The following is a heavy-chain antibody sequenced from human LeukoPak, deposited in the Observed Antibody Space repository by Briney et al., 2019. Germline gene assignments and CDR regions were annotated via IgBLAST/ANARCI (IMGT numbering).Heavy chain of an antibody. CDR1: GGSFSGYY. V-gene: IGHV4-34*01. Sequence: PSETLSLTCAVYGGSFSGYYWSWIRQPPGKGLEWIGEINHSGSTNYNPSLKSRVTISVDTSKNQLSLKLSSVTAADTAVYYCASCSDYSSFDYWGQGTLVTVSS. D-gene: IGHD4-11*01. CDR2: INHSGST. J-gene: IGHJ4*02. CDR3: ASCSDYSSFDY.